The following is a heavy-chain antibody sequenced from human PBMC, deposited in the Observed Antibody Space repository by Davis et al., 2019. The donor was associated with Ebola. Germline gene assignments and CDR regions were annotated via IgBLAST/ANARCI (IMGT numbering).Heavy chain of an antibody. J-gene: IGHJ4*02. CDR1: GFTFSSYS. Sequence: ESLKISCAASGFTFSSYSMNWIRQPPGKGLEWIGYIYYTGSTNYNPSLKSRVSISVDTSKNQFPLKLSSVTAADTAVYYCVRGLGKLDYWGQGTLVTVSS. D-gene: IGHD6-19*01. CDR2: IYYTGST. CDR3: VRGLGKLDY. V-gene: IGHV4-59*01.